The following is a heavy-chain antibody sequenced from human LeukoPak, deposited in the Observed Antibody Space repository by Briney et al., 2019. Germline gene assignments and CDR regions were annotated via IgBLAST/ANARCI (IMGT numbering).Heavy chain of an antibody. V-gene: IGHV1-8*02. CDR2: MNPNSGNT. Sequence: ASVKVSCKASGGTFSSYAISWVQQAPGQGLEWMGWMNPNSGNTGYAQKFQGRVTVTRNTSISTAHMELSSLRSEDTAVHYCARNTRGNYFDYWGQGTLVTVSS. D-gene: IGHD2-15*01. CDR3: ARNTRGNYFDY. CDR1: GGTFSSYA. J-gene: IGHJ4*02.